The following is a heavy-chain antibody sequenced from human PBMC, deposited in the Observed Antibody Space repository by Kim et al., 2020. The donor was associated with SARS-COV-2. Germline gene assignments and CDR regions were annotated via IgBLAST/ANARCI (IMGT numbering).Heavy chain of an antibody. CDR3: AGGRSSSWYFGY. CDR1: GFTFSSYS. J-gene: IGHJ4*02. D-gene: IGHD6-13*01. V-gene: IGHV3-48*01. CDR2: ISTSSSTI. Sequence: GGSLRLSCAASGFTFSSYSMNWVRQAPGKGLEWVSYISTSSSTIYYTDSVKGRFTISRDNAKNSLYLQMNSLRAEDTAVYYCAGGRSSSWYFGYWGQGTLVTVSS.